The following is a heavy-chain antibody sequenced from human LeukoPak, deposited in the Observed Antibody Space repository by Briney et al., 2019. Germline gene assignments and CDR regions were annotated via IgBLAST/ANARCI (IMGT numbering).Heavy chain of an antibody. CDR3: ARAPVTSCRGAFCYPFDL. CDR2: TSSSDDGT. Sequence: PGGSLRLSCAASGFPLSSYAMSWVRQVPGKGLEWVSATSSSDDGTYHADSVRGRFTIYRDNFRNTLYLQMNRLRVEDAALCYCARAPVTSCRGAFCYPFDLWGQGVLVTVSS. D-gene: IGHD2-21*01. V-gene: IGHV3-23*01. CDR1: GFPLSSYA. J-gene: IGHJ4*02.